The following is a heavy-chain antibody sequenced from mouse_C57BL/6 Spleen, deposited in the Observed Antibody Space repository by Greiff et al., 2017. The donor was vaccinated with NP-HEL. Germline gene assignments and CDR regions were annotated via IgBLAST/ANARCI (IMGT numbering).Heavy chain of an antibody. V-gene: IGHV1-15*01. D-gene: IGHD1-1*01. CDR1: GYTFTDYE. CDR3: TRSHYGSSSAWFAY. J-gene: IGHJ3*01. CDR2: IDPETGGT. Sequence: QVQLQQSGAELVRPGASVTLSCKASGYTFTDYEMHWVKQTPVHGLEWIGAIDPETGGTAYNQKFKGKAILTADKSSSTAYMELRSLTSEDSAVYYCTRSHYGSSSAWFAYWGQGTLVTVSA.